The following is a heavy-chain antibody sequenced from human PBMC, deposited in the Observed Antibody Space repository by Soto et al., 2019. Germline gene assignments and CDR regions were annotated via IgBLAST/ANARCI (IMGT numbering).Heavy chain of an antibody. D-gene: IGHD3-22*01. CDR2: ISGNGDKT. J-gene: IGHJ4*02. CDR3: ANDGGPVVITFDC. CDR1: GLGFSNYA. V-gene: IGHV3-23*01. Sequence: EVQRLESGGGLVQPGGSLRLSCAASGLGFSNYAMNWVRQVRGKGLEWVSVISGNGDKTYYAESVKGRFTISRDNSKNTVYLQMHSLRAEDTALYCCANDGGPVVITFDCWGQGNLVTVSS.